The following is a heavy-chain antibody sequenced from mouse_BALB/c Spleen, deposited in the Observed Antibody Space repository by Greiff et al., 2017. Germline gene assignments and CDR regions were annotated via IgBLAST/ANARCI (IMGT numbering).Heavy chain of an antibody. CDR3: ARDADYDGYYLDY. CDR1: GFTFSSYA. Sequence: EVKLMESGGGLVKPGGSLKLSCAASGFTFSSYAMSWVRQTPEKRLEWVASISSGGSTYYPDSVKGRFTISRDNARNILYLQMSSLRSEDTAMYYCARDADYDGYYLDYWGQGTSVTVSS. J-gene: IGHJ4*01. CDR2: ISSGGST. D-gene: IGHD2-3*01. V-gene: IGHV5-6-5*01.